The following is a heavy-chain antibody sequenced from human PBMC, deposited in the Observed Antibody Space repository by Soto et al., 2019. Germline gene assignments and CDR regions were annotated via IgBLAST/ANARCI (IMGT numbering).Heavy chain of an antibody. D-gene: IGHD6-19*01. V-gene: IGHV4-4*07. CDR2: IYTSGST. CDR3: ARGQDSSGRYSVYYYYYGMDV. CDR1: GGSISSYY. Sequence: LSLTCTVSGGSISSYYWSWIRQPAGKGLEWIGRIYTSGSTNYNPSLKSRVTMSVDTSKNQFSLKLSSVTAADTAVYYCARGQDSSGRYSVYYYYYGMDVWGQGTTLTVSS. J-gene: IGHJ6*02.